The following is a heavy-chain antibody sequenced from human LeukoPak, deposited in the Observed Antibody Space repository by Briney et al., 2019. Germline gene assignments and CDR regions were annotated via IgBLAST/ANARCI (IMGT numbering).Heavy chain of an antibody. Sequence: SQTLSLTCTVSGGSISSGGYYWSWIRQPPGKGLEWIGEINHSGSTNYNPSLKSRVTISVDTSKNQFSLKLSSVTAADTAVYYCARADYSNEGYFDYWGQGTLVTVSS. D-gene: IGHD4-11*01. J-gene: IGHJ4*02. CDR1: GGSISSGGYY. CDR3: ARADYSNEGYFDY. CDR2: INHSGST. V-gene: IGHV4-30-2*01.